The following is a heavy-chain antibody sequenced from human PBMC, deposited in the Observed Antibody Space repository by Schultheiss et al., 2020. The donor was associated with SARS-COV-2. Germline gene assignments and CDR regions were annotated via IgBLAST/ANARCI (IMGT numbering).Heavy chain of an antibody. Sequence: SQTLSLTCTVSGVSISSGDYYWSWIRQPPGKGLEWIGSIYHSGSTYYNPSLKSRVTLSVDTSKNQFSLKLSSVTAADTAVYYCARRSGNGYYYYMDVWGKGTTVTVSS. CDR1: GVSISSGDYY. CDR3: ARRSGNGYYYYMDV. D-gene: IGHD4-23*01. CDR2: IYHSGST. J-gene: IGHJ6*03. V-gene: IGHV4-38-2*02.